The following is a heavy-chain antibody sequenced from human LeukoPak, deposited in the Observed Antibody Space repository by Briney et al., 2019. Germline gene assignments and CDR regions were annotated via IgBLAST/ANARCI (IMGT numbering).Heavy chain of an antibody. CDR2: ISAYNGNT. J-gene: IGHJ4*02. CDR1: GYTFTNFG. CDR3: ARDRDYGDYNTQDLFVY. Sequence: ASVKDSCKASGYTFTNFGISWVRQAPGQGLEWMGWISAYNGNTNYAQRLQGRVTMTTDTSTSTAYMELRSLRSDDTAVYYCARDRDYGDYNTQDLFVYWGQGTLVTVSS. D-gene: IGHD4-17*01. V-gene: IGHV1-18*01.